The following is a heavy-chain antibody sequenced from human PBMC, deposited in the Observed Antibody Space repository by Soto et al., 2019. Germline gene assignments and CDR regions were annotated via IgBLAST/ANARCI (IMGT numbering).Heavy chain of an antibody. D-gene: IGHD6-13*01. V-gene: IGHV3-48*02. CDR3: ARGSSNWAYYFDC. Sequence: EVHLVESGGGLVQPGGSLRLSCAASGFTFSSYSLNWVRQAPGKGLEWVSYITSSGTTVYYAESVRGRFTSSRDNAKNSLYLQRNSLRDDDTAVYYCARGSSNWAYYFDCWGQGTLVTVSS. CDR1: GFTFSSYS. CDR2: ITSSGTTV. J-gene: IGHJ4*02.